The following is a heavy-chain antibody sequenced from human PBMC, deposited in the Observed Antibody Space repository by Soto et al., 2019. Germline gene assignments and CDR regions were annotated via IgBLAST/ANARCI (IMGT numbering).Heavy chain of an antibody. V-gene: IGHV3-9*01. CDR1: GLNFDDFA. CDR2: ITWNSRVL. CDR3: AKGRYDFWSQYYFDS. Sequence: PGGSLRLSCVGTGLNFDDFAMHWVRQAPGKGLEWVSGITWNSRVLAYADSVKGRFTISRDNARNSLYLQMESLRDEDTALYYCAKGRYDFWSQYYFDSWGQGTLVTVSS. J-gene: IGHJ4*02. D-gene: IGHD3-3*01.